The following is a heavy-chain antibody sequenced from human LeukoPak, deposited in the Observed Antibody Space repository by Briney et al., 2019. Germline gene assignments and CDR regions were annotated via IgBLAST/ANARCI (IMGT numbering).Heavy chain of an antibody. D-gene: IGHD1-26*01. CDR2: ISSSSSTI. CDR3: ARVWVVGATAAYDAFDI. CDR1: GFTFSSYS. V-gene: IGHV3-48*01. Sequence: QSGGSLRLSCAASGFTFSSYSMNWVRQAPGKGLEWVSYISSSSSTIYYADSVKGRFTISRDNAKNSLYLQMNSLRAEDTAVYYCARVWVVGATAAYDAFDIWGQGTMVTVSS. J-gene: IGHJ3*02.